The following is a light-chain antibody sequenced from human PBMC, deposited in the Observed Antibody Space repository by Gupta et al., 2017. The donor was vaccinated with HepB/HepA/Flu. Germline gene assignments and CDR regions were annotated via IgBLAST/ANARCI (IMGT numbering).Light chain of an antibody. CDR2: AAS. CDR1: QSSSSY. Sequence: DIQMTQPPSSLSASVGDRVNITCRASQSSSSYVNWYQQQPGKAPKLLTYAASSLPSGVTSRFSGSGSGTDFTLTISSLQPEDFATYYCQQSYSTLTFGPGTKVDIK. CDR3: QQSYSTLT. V-gene: IGKV1-39*01. J-gene: IGKJ3*01.